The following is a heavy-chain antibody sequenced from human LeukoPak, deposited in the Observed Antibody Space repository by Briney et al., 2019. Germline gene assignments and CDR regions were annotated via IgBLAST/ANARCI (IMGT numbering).Heavy chain of an antibody. CDR1: GGTFSSYA. V-gene: IGHV1-69*04. D-gene: IGHD1-26*01. Sequence: GSSVKVSCKASGGTFSSYAISWVRQAPGQGLEWMGRIIPIFGIANYAQKFQGRVTITADKSTSTAYMELSSLRSEGTAVYYCARDPIVGATWVDWGQGTLVTVSS. CDR2: IIPIFGIA. J-gene: IGHJ4*02. CDR3: ARDPIVGATWVD.